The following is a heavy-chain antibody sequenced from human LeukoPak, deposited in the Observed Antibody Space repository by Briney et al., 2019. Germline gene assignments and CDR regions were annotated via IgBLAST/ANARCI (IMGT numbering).Heavy chain of an antibody. CDR1: GFTFSSYA. J-gene: IGHJ3*02. V-gene: IGHV3-23*03. CDR2: IYSGGST. D-gene: IGHD3-22*01. CDR3: ARGYDTFDI. Sequence: PGGSLRLSCAASGFTFSSYAMSWVRQAPGKGLEWVSVIYSGGSTYYADSVKGRFTISRDSSKNTLYIQMNSPRAEDTAVYYCARGYDTFDIWGQGTMVTVSS.